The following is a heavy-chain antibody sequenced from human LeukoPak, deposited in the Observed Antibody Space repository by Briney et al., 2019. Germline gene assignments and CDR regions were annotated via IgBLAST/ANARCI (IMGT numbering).Heavy chain of an antibody. D-gene: IGHD3-3*01. CDR1: GYTFNDYY. CDR3: ARQTTIFGEPYYFDF. V-gene: IGHV1-46*02. CDR2: INPRSRST. J-gene: IGHJ4*02. Sequence: PGASVKVSCKASGYTFNDYYIHWVRQAPGQGLEWMGLINPRSRSTSYTQKFQGRITMTRDTSTNIVYMELSSLTSEDAAVYYCARQTTIFGEPYYFDFWGQGTLVSVSS.